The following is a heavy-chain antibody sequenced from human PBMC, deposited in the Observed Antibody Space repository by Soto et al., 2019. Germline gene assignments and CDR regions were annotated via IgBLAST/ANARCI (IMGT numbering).Heavy chain of an antibody. Sequence: GGSLRLSCGASGFTSSSYAMSWVRQAPGKGLEWVSGISGGGASTYYTESVKGRFTISRDKSKNTLYLQMNSLRVEDTAVYYCAKEDASPIRMIFPYWGQGTLVTVSS. D-gene: IGHD3-9*01. CDR1: GFTSSSYA. J-gene: IGHJ4*01. CDR2: ISGGGAST. V-gene: IGHV3-23*01. CDR3: AKEDASPIRMIFPY.